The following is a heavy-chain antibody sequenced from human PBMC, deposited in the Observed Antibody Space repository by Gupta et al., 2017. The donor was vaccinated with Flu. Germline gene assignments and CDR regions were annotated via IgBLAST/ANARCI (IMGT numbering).Heavy chain of an antibody. CDR3: AKDTTYYYGSGSFIFDY. J-gene: IGHJ4*02. CDR2: ISWNSGSI. CDR1: A. V-gene: IGHV3-9*01. D-gene: IGHD3-10*01. Sequence: AMHWVRQAPGKGLEWVSGISWNSGSIGYADFVKGRFTISRDNAKNSLYLQMNSLRAEATALYYCAKDTTYYYGSGSFIFDYWGQGTLVTVSS.